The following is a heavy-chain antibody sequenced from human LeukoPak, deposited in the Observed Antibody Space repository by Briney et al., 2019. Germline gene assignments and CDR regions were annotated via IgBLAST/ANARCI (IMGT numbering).Heavy chain of an antibody. CDR1: GGSFSGYY. D-gene: IGHD5-18*01. Sequence: SETLSLTCAVYGGSFSGYYWSWIRQPPGKGLEWIGEINHSGSTNYNPSLKSRVTISVDTSKNQFSLKLSSVTAADTAVHYCARDVDTAYYFDYWGQGTLVTVSS. CDR3: ARDVDTAYYFDY. J-gene: IGHJ4*02. V-gene: IGHV4-34*01. CDR2: INHSGST.